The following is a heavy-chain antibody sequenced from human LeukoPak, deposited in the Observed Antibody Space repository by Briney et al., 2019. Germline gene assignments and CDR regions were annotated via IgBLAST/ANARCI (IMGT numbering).Heavy chain of an antibody. J-gene: IGHJ4*02. CDR3: AGGLDYYDSSGYYYGFDY. CDR1: GYTFTSYD. Sequence: ASVKVSCKASGYTFTSYDINWVRQATGQGLEWMGWMNPNSGNTGYAQKFQGRVTMTRNTSISTAYMELSSLRSEDTAVYYCAGGLDYYDSSGYYYGFDYWGQGTLVTVSS. V-gene: IGHV1-8*01. CDR2: MNPNSGNT. D-gene: IGHD3-22*01.